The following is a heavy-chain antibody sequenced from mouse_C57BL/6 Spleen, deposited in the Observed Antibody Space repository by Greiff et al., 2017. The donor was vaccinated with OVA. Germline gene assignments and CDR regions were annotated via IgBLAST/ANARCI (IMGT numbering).Heavy chain of an antibody. D-gene: IGHD1-1*01. CDR3: ARDYYGSSYRYFDV. V-gene: IGHV1-69*01. CDR1: GYTFTSYW. Sequence: VQLQQPGAELVMPGASVKLSCKASGYTFTSYWMHWVKRRPGQGLEWIGEIGPSDSYTNYNQKFKGKSTLTVDKSSSTAYMQLSSLTSEDSAVYYCARDYYGSSYRYFDVWGTGTTVTVSS. J-gene: IGHJ1*03. CDR2: IGPSDSYT.